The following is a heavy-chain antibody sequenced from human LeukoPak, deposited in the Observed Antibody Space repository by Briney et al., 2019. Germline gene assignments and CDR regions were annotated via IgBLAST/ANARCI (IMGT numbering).Heavy chain of an antibody. J-gene: IGHJ4*02. CDR3: ARIAGSIAAAGTANY. CDR1: GYTFTSYG. D-gene: IGHD6-13*01. Sequence: GASVKVSCKASGYTFTSYGISWVRQAPGQGLEWMGWISAYNGNTNYAQKLQGRVTMTTDTSTSTAYTELRSLRSDDTAVYYCARIAGSIAAAGTANYWGQGTLVTVSS. CDR2: ISAYNGNT. V-gene: IGHV1-18*01.